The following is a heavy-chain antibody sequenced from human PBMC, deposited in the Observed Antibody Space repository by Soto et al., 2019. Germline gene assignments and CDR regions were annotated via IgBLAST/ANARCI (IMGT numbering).Heavy chain of an antibody. CDR2: IYYSGST. J-gene: IGHJ4*02. CDR3: VRGMLRGYYFDY. CDR1: GDSINSGDYY. V-gene: IGHV4-30-4*01. D-gene: IGHD2-15*01. Sequence: NPSETLSLTCTVSGDSINSGDYYWTWIRQPPGKGLEYIGYIYYSGSTYYNPSLKGRVTISIDTSKNKFSLNLSSVTAADTAVYYCVRGMLRGYYFDYWGQGALVTVSS.